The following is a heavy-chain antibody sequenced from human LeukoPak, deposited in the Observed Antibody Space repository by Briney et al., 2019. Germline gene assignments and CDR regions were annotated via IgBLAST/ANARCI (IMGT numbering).Heavy chain of an antibody. V-gene: IGHV4-59*01. CDR1: GVSISLYY. D-gene: IGHD2-8*01. CDR2: IYYSGST. Sequence: SETLSLTCTVSGVSISLYYWSWIRQPPGKGLEWIAYIYYSGSTTYNPSLKSRLTISVDTSNNQFSLKLSSVTAADTAVYYCARGGVSAPYARSEYYFDYWGQGALVTVSS. CDR3: ARGGVSAPYARSEYYFDY. J-gene: IGHJ4*02.